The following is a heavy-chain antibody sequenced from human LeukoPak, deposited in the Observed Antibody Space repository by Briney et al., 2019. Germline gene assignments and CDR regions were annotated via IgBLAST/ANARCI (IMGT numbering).Heavy chain of an antibody. CDR3: VRGGQMLCTIWLDP. Sequence: GGSLRLSCAASGFTFNDYWMHWVRHAPGQGLVWVSRINTDGSRIYYADSVKGRFTISRDNAKNTVYLEMNSLRAGDAAVYYCVRGGQMLCTIWLDPWGQGTLVTLSS. CDR1: GFTFNDYW. V-gene: IGHV3-74*01. J-gene: IGHJ5*02. D-gene: IGHD2-8*01. CDR2: INTDGSRI.